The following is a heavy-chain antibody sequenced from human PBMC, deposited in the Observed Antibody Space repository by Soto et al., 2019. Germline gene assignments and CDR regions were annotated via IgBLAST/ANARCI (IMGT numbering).Heavy chain of an antibody. V-gene: IGHV3-30*18. D-gene: IGHD2-8*01. CDR3: AKEFRHANWFFEH. CDR1: GFTFSSHG. Sequence: GGSLRLCCAVSGFTFSSHGMQWVRQAPGKGLEWVAVIAFDESISHYSDSVKGRFTVSRDNSKNTLYLQMNSLRAEDTAVYYCAKEFRHANWFFEHWGQGTLVTVSS. CDR2: IAFDESIS. J-gene: IGHJ4*02.